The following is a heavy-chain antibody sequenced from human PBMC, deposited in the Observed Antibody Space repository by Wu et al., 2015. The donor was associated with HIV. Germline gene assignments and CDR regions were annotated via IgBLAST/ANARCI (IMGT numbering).Heavy chain of an antibody. J-gene: IGHJ5*02. Sequence: QVQLVQSGAEVKKPGSSMKVSCKTSGGTFSNYAINWVRQAPGQGLEWMGGISPVFDTTNYAQKFQGRVTITADESTTTAYMELSNLRSDDTAVYYCARINLSGWFDPWGQGTLVTVSS. CDR2: ISPVFDTT. V-gene: IGHV1-69*12. CDR3: ARINLSGWFDP. CDR1: GGTFSNYA. D-gene: IGHD1-14*01.